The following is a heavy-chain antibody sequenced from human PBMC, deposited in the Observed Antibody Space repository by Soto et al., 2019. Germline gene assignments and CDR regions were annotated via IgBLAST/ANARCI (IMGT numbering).Heavy chain of an antibody. J-gene: IGHJ5*02. D-gene: IGHD6-13*01. CDR3: ARERKLPGIAEAGTPYNWCAP. CDR2: IITIFGTA. CDR1: GGTFSSYA. Sequence: QVQLVQSGAEVKKPGSSVQVSCKSSGGTFSSYASSWVRQAPGQGLECMGGIITIFGTANYAQKFQGRVTITADESTRTAYMDLSRLRSDDTGGYYCARERKLPGIAEAGTPYNWCAPWGQGTLVTVSA. V-gene: IGHV1-69*01.